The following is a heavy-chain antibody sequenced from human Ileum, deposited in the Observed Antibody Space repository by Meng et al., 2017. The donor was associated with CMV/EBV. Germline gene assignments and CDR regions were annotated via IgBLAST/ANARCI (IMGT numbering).Heavy chain of an antibody. J-gene: IGHJ6*02. D-gene: IGHD1-7*01. Sequence: GESLKISCAASGFTFNIYTMTWVRQAPGKGLEWVASISGGNSALYYAVSVKGRFTISRDNAKKSFYLHEYLQMNSLRAEYTAVYYCVRSITGTSYLFPRPDYYDGMDVWGQGTMVTVSS. CDR3: VRSITGTSYLFPRPDYYDGMDV. V-gene: IGHV3-21*01. CDR2: ISGGNSAL. CDR1: GFTFNIYT.